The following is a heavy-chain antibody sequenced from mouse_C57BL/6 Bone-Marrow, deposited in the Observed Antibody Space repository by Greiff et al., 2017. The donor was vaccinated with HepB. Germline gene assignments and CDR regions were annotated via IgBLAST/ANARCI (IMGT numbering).Heavy chain of an antibody. D-gene: IGHD1-1*01. CDR3: TTYDYYGSSWGY. Sequence: EVQLQQSGAELVRPGASVKLSCTASGFNIKDDYMHWVKQRPEQGLEWIGWIDPENGDTEYASKFQGKATITADTSSNTAYLQLSSLTSEDTAVYYCTTYDYYGSSWGYWGQGTTLTVSS. CDR1: GFNIKDDY. V-gene: IGHV14-4*01. J-gene: IGHJ2*01. CDR2: IDPENGDT.